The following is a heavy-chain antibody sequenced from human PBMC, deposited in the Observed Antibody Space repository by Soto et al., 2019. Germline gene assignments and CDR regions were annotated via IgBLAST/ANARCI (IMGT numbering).Heavy chain of an antibody. CDR2: INPDGSAT. CDR3: TRDAISMVRGTDNWFDP. D-gene: IGHD3-10*01. CDR1: GFTFSSYW. Sequence: GGSLRLSCAASGFTFSSYWMHWVRQAPGKGLVWVSRINPDGSATNYADSVKGRFTISRDNSENTLFLQMNRLRADDTAVYYCTRDAISMVRGTDNWFDPWGQGTLVTVSS. J-gene: IGHJ5*02. V-gene: IGHV3-74*01.